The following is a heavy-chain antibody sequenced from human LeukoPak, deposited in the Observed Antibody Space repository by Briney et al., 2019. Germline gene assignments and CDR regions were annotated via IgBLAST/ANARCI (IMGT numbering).Heavy chain of an antibody. CDR3: VKGRRATTRYDALDI. Sequence: PGGSLRLSCAASGFTFSSYSMNWVRQAPGKGLEWVSSISSSSSYIYYADSVKGRFTVSRDNSKNTLYLQMNSLRAEDTAVYFCVKGRRATTRYDALDIWGQGTMVTVSS. CDR1: GFTFSSYS. CDR2: ISSSSSYI. V-gene: IGHV3-21*04. D-gene: IGHD5-24*01. J-gene: IGHJ3*02.